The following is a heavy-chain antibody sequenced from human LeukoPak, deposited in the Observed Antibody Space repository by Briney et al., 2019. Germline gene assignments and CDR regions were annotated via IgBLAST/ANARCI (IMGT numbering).Heavy chain of an antibody. D-gene: IGHD1-26*01. V-gene: IGHV4-34*01. CDR2: INHSGST. CDR3: ARGSSYFNWFDP. J-gene: IGHJ5*02. Sequence: SETLSLTXAVYGGSFSGYYWSWIRQPPGKGLEWIGEINHSGSTNYNPSLKSRVTISVDTSKNQFSLKLSSVTAADTAVYYCARGSSYFNWFDPWGQGTLVTVSS. CDR1: GGSFSGYY.